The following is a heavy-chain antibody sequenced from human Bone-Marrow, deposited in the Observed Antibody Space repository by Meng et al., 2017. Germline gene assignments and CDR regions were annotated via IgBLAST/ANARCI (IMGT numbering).Heavy chain of an antibody. CDR1: GSSFSSYA. D-gene: IGHD5-24*01. CDR2: IIPIFGTA. V-gene: IGHV1-69*01. Sequence: QGVVVKGGGAVKKAGSSVKVPVQASGSSFSSYASSWVRQAPGQGLEWMGGIIPIFGTANYAQKFQGRVTITADESTSTAYMELSSLRSEDTAVYYCASAADGYNSGGDYWGQGTLVTVSS. CDR3: ASAADGYNSGGDY. J-gene: IGHJ4*02.